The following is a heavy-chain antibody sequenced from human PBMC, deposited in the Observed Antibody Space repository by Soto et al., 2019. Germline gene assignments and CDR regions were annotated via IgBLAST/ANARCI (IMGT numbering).Heavy chain of an antibody. J-gene: IGHJ4*02. Sequence: GGSLRLSCAASGFTFSSYAMSWVRQAPGKGLEWVSAISGSGGSTYYADSVKGRFTISRDNSKNTLYLQMNSLRAEDTAVYYCAKVRTGTTNEFYFDYWGQGTLDTVSS. D-gene: IGHD1-7*01. V-gene: IGHV3-23*01. CDR1: GFTFSSYA. CDR2: ISGSGGST. CDR3: AKVRTGTTNEFYFDY.